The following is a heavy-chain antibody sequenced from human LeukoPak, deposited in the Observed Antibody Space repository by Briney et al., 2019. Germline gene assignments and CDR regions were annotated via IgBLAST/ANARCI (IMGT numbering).Heavy chain of an antibody. J-gene: IGHJ4*02. CDR2: ISTSGSTT. V-gene: IGHV3-48*03. D-gene: IGHD3-10*01. Sequence: GGSLRLSCAASGFTFPSYAMSWVRQAPGKGLEWVSFISTSGSTTYYADSVKGRFTISRDNAKNSLYLQMNSLRADDTAVYFCARDQIDYGSGSYPDYWGQETLVTVSS. CDR3: ARDQIDYGSGSYPDY. CDR1: GFTFPSYA.